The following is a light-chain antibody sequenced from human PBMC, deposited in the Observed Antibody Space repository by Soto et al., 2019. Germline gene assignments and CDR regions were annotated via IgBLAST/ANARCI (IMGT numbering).Light chain of an antibody. Sequence: EIVLTQSPGTLSLSPGERATLSCRASQSVSSSYLARYQQKPGQAPRLLIYGASSRATGIPDRFSGSGSGTDFTLTISRLEPEDFAVYYCQQYGSPPLTFGQGTRLEI. V-gene: IGKV3-20*01. CDR1: QSVSSSY. CDR3: QQYGSPPLT. J-gene: IGKJ5*01. CDR2: GAS.